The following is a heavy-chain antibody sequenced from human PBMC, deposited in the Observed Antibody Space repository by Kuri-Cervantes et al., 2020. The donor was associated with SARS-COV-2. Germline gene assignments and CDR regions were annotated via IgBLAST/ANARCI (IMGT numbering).Heavy chain of an antibody. CDR3: ARGRQFWDIVVVVAARWFDP. CDR2: INHSGST. J-gene: IGHJ5*02. CDR1: GGSFSGYY. Sequence: ESLKISCAVYGGSFSGYYWSWIRQPPGKGLEWIGEINHSGSTNYNPSLKSRVTISVDTSKNQFSLKLSSVTAADTAVYYCARGRQFWDIVVVVAARWFDPWGQGTLVTVSS. D-gene: IGHD2-15*01. V-gene: IGHV4-34*01.